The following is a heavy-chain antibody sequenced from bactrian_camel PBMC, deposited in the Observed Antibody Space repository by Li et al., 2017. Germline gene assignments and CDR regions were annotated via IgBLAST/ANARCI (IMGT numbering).Heavy chain of an antibody. Sequence: HVQLVESGGGLVQPGGSLRLSCAASGFTLSSYGMSWVRQAPGKGLEWMSGIYSDGSNTYYADSVKGRFTISREHGQLTVNLQMNTLKQEDTAVYYCAAEQPYGQWCVGRQDYYWGQGTQVTVS. CDR3: AAEQPYGQWCVGRQDYY. CDR2: IYSDGSNT. V-gene: IGHV3S7*01. D-gene: IGHD2*01. CDR1: GFTLSSYG. J-gene: IGHJ4*01.